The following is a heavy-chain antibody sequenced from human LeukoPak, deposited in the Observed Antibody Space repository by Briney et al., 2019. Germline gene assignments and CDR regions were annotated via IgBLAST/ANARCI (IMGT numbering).Heavy chain of an antibody. V-gene: IGHV5-51*01. CDR2: IYPGDSDT. D-gene: IGHD5-18*01. CDR1: GYSFTSYW. J-gene: IGHJ6*03. CDR3: ARHRMMTAMGSYYYYMDV. Sequence: GESLKISCEGSGYSFTSYWIGWVRQMPGKGLEWMGVIYPGDSDTRYSPSFQGQVTISADKSISTAYLQWSSLKASDTAMYYCARHRMMTAMGSYYYYMDVWGKGTTVTVSS.